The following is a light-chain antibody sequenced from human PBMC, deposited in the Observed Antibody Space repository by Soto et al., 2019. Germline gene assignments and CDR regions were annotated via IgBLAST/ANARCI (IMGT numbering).Light chain of an antibody. J-gene: IGKJ1*01. CDR3: QQYNSYPWT. CDR1: QSISSW. Sequence: DIQMTQSPSTLSASVGDRVTITCRASQSISSWLAWYQQKPGKAPKLLIYQASSLESGVPSRFSGSGSGTEFARTISSLQPDDFATYCCQQYNSYPWTFGQGTKVEIK. CDR2: QAS. V-gene: IGKV1-5*03.